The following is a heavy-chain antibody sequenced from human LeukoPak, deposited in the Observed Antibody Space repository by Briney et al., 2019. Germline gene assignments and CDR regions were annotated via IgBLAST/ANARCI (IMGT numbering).Heavy chain of an antibody. CDR1: GGSISSSSYY. V-gene: IGHV4-39*07. CDR3: AXERKSSGWVNYYYYYYMDV. CDR2: IYYSGST. D-gene: IGHD6-19*01. J-gene: IGHJ6*03. Sequence: SETLSLTCTVSGGSISSSSYYWGWIRQPPGKGLEWIGSIYYSGSTYYNPSLKSRVTMSVDTSKNQFSLKLSSVTAADTAVYXXAXERKSSGWVNYYYYYYMDVWGKGTTVTISS.